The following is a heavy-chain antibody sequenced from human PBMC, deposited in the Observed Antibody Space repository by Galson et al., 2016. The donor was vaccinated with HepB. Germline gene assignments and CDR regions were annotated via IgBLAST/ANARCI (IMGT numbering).Heavy chain of an antibody. Sequence: ETLSLTCAVYGGSFSGYYWSWIRQPPGKGLEWIGELHHGGDTNYTPSLKSRVTISGDTSKNQLSLSLNSVIAADTAVYYCARGDYGDYPDYWGQGTLVTVSS. CDR1: GGSFSGYY. CDR3: ARGDYGDYPDY. J-gene: IGHJ4*02. D-gene: IGHD4-17*01. CDR2: LHHGGDT. V-gene: IGHV4-34*01.